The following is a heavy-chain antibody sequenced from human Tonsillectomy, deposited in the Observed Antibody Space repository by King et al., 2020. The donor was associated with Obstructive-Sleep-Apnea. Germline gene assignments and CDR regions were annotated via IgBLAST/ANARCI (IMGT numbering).Heavy chain of an antibody. CDR1: GYTFTRYD. V-gene: IGHV7-4-1*02. CDR2: INTNTGNP. D-gene: IGHD6-19*01. CDR3: ATYSSGWIDY. J-gene: IGHJ4*02. Sequence: VQLVESGSELKKPGASVKVSCKASGYTFTRYDRNWVRQSPGQGPEWMGWINTNTGNPTYAQGFTGRFVFSLETSVRTAYLQISSLKAEDTAVYYCATYSSGWIDYWGQGTLVTVSS.